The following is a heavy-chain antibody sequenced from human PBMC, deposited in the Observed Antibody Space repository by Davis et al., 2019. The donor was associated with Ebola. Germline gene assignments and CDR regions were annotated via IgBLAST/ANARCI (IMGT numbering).Heavy chain of an antibody. CDR1: GGSISSYY. D-gene: IGHD3-16*01. V-gene: IGHV4-59*12. Sequence: SETLSLTCTVSGGSISSYYWSWIRQPPGKGLEWIGEIYHSGSTNYNPSLKSRVTISVDTSKNQFSLKLSSVTAADTAVYYCARGPSLRNFDYWGQGTLVTVSS. CDR3: ARGPSLRNFDY. CDR2: IYHSGST. J-gene: IGHJ4*02.